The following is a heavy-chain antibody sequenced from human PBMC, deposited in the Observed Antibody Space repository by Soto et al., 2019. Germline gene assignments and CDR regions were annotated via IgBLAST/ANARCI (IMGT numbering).Heavy chain of an antibody. J-gene: IGHJ4*02. CDR2: ISGSSSTI. D-gene: IGHD2-8*01. CDR1: GLTFNSYS. V-gene: IGHV3-48*02. Sequence: GXSLRLSCLASGLTFNSYSMNWVRQAPGKGLEWVSYISGSSSTIYYADSVRGRFTISRDNAKNSLYLQMSRLRDEDAAVYYCATNPTSGTGYLGKGNLVTVS. CDR3: ATNPTSGTGY.